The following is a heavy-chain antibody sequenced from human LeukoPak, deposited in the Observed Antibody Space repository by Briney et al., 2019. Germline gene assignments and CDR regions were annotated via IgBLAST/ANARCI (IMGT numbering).Heavy chain of an antibody. V-gene: IGHV3-48*03. J-gene: IGHJ6*02. Sequence: PGGSLRLSCAASGFTFSSYEINWVRQAPGKGLVWVSSISGSGSTENYADSVTGRFTISRDNAKDSLFLQMNSLRGEDTAVYYCARGGRGYGMDVWGQGHTVTVSS. CDR2: ISGSGSTE. CDR1: GFTFSSYE. CDR3: ARGGRGYGMDV.